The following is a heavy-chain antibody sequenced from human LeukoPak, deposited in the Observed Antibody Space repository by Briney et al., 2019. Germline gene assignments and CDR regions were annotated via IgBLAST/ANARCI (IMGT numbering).Heavy chain of an antibody. V-gene: IGHV1-69*13. Sequence: SVKVSCKASGGTFSSYAISWVRQAPGQGLEWMGGIIPIFGTANYAQKFQGRVTITADESTSTAYMELSSLRSEDTAVYYCATDTFDCSSTSCYSPPTCWGQGTLVTFSS. D-gene: IGHD2-2*01. CDR2: IIPIFGTA. J-gene: IGHJ4*02. CDR3: ATDTFDCSSTSCYSPPTC. CDR1: GGTFSSYA.